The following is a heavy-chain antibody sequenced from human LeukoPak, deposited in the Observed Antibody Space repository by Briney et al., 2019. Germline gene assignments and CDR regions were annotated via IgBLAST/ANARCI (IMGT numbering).Heavy chain of an antibody. CDR2: IHNSEST. V-gene: IGHV4-39*01. CDR3: ARQVTFGYAFAYYLDY. J-gene: IGHJ4*02. CDR1: GGSISTSSYY. D-gene: IGHD5-18*01. Sequence: SETLSLTCTVSGGSISTSSYYWGWIRQPPGKGLEWIGNIHNSESTYYNPSLKSRVTMSVDTSKNQFSLKLSSVTAADTAVYYCARQVTFGYAFAYYLDYWGQGSLVTVSS.